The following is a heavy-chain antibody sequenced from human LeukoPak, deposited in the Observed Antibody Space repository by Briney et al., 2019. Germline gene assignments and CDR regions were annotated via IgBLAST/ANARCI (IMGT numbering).Heavy chain of an antibody. Sequence: GGSLRLPCAASGFTFSSYAMHWVRQAPGKGLEYVSAISSNGVSTDYANSVKGRFTISRDNSKNTLYLQMDGLTPEDMAVYHCARRYTSGWYFVDYWGLGTLVAVSS. CDR1: GFTFSSYA. V-gene: IGHV3-64*01. D-gene: IGHD6-19*01. J-gene: IGHJ4*02. CDR3: ARRYTSGWYFVDY. CDR2: ISSNGVST.